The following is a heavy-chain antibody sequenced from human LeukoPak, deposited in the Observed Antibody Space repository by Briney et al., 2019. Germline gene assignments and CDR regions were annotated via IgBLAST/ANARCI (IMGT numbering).Heavy chain of an antibody. CDR1: GFTFSSYS. CDR2: ISSSSSTI. D-gene: IGHD4-17*01. J-gene: IGHJ6*02. Sequence: GGSLRLSCAASGFTFSSYSMNWVRQAPGKGLEWVSYISSSSSTIYYADSVKGRFTISRDNAKNSLYLQMNSLRAEDTAVYYCARGDDYGDPRYYYYGMDVWGQGTTVTVSS. CDR3: ARGDDYGDPRYYYYGMDV. V-gene: IGHV3-48*04.